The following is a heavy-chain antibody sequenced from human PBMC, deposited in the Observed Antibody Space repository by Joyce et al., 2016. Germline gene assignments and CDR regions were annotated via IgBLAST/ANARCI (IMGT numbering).Heavy chain of an antibody. CDR2: TYYRSKWND. J-gene: IGHJ3*02. Sequence: QVQLQQSGPGLVKPSQTLSLTCAISGDSVSSNSVAWNWIRQSPSRGLECLGRTYYRSKWNDDSAVSVKSRIIINPDTSKNQFSLQLYSVTPEDTAVYYCARGVRNAFDIWGQGTVVIVSS. V-gene: IGHV6-1*01. CDR3: ARGVRNAFDI. CDR1: GDSVSSNSVA.